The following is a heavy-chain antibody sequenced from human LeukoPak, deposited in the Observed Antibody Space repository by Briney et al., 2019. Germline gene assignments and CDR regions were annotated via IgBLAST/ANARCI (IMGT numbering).Heavy chain of an antibody. Sequence: GGSLRLSCAASGFTFNSYSMNWVRRAPGKGLEWVSYISSGSRNIYYADSVKGRFTISRDNAKNSMYLQMNSLRAEDTAVYYCARDFYDSSGYSRDYWGQGTLVTVSS. CDR2: ISSGSRNI. J-gene: IGHJ4*02. CDR3: ARDFYDSSGYSRDY. V-gene: IGHV3-48*01. CDR1: GFTFNSYS. D-gene: IGHD3-22*01.